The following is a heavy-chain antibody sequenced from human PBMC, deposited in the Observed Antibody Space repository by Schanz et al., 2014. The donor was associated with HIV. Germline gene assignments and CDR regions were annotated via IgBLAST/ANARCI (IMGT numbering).Heavy chain of an antibody. CDR2: IWYDGSNK. Sequence: QVQMVESGGGVVQPGRSLSLSCAASGFTFSSYGMHWVRQAPGKGLEWVAVIWYDGSNKYYADSVKGRFTISRDSSKNTLYLQMNSLRADDTAVYYCARGSGPYYYYYGMDVWGQGTTVTVSS. CDR3: ARGSGPYYYYYGMDV. J-gene: IGHJ6*02. CDR1: GFTFSSYG. V-gene: IGHV3-33*01. D-gene: IGHD3-10*01.